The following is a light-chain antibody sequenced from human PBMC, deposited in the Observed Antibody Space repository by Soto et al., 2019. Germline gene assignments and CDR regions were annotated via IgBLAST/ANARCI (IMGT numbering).Light chain of an antibody. CDR1: QSISYW. Sequence: DIQMTQSPSTLSASVGDRVTITCRASQSISYWLAWYQQKPGKAPNLLIYKASALEGGVPSRFSGSGSGTEFTLAISSLQPDDFATYYCQQYNSYPYTFGQGTKLEIK. V-gene: IGKV1-5*03. CDR2: KAS. CDR3: QQYNSYPYT. J-gene: IGKJ2*01.